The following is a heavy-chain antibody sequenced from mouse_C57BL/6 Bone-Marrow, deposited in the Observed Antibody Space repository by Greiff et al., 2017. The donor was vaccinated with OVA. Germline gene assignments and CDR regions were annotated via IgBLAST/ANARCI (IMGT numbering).Heavy chain of an antibody. J-gene: IGHJ1*03. CDR1: GYTFTDYE. V-gene: IGHV1-15*01. CDR3: TSPITTVVGYFDV. D-gene: IGHD1-1*01. Sequence: VQLQQSGAELVRPGASVTLSCKASGYTFTDYEMHWVKQTPVHGLEWIGAIDPETGGTAYNQKFKGKAILTADKSSSTAYMELRSLTSEDSAVYYWTSPITTVVGYFDVWGTGATVTVSS. CDR2: IDPETGGT.